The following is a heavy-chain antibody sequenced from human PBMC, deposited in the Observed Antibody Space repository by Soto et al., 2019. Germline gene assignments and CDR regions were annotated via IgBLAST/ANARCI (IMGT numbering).Heavy chain of an antibody. Sequence: QEQLVQSGGGVVQPGRSLRLSCAASGFKFNSYGMHWVRQAPGKGLEWVAVISYDGSDTSYGDSVKGRFTISRDNSKNTLHLQMSSRRLDDTAVYYCARDRFGGTEGTNWLDPWGQGSLVTVSS. CDR1: GFKFNSYG. J-gene: IGHJ5*02. CDR2: ISYDGSDT. D-gene: IGHD3-10*01. CDR3: ARDRFGGTEGTNWLDP. V-gene: IGHV3-33*01.